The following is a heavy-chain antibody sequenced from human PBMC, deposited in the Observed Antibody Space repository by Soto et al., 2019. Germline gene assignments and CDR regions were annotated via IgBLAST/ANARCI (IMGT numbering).Heavy chain of an antibody. CDR3: ASSRYSSGCWDY. J-gene: IGHJ4*02. Sequence: ETLSLTCTVSGGSISSYYWSWIRQPPGKGLEWLGYIYYSGSTNYNPSLKSRVTISVDTSKNQFSLKLSSVTAADTAVYYCASSRYSSGCWDYWGQGTLVTVSS. D-gene: IGHD6-19*01. V-gene: IGHV4-59*01. CDR2: IYYSGST. CDR1: GGSISSYY.